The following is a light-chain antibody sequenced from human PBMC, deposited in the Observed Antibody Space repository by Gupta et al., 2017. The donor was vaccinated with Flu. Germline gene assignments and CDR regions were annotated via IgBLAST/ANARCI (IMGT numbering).Light chain of an antibody. CDR2: SNN. CDR1: SSNIGSNT. J-gene: IGLJ2*01. Sequence: QSVLPQPPSASATPGQRVTISCSGSSSNIGSNTVNWYQQLPGTAPKLLIYSNNQRPSGVPDRFSGSKSGTSASLAISGLQSEDEADYYCAAWDDSLNGVVFGGGTKLTV. V-gene: IGLV1-44*01. CDR3: AAWDDSLNGVV.